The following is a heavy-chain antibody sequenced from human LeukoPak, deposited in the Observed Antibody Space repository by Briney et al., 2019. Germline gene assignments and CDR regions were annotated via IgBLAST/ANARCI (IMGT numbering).Heavy chain of an antibody. Sequence: GGSLRLSCAASGFTVGYYWMGWVRQAPGTGLEWVANIGPDGSEKYYVDSVKGRFTISRDNAKSSLFLQMNSLRDEDTAVYYCASGLRGTYWGQGTPVTVSS. CDR2: IGPDGSEK. D-gene: IGHD1-1*01. V-gene: IGHV3-7*01. CDR3: ASGLRGTY. J-gene: IGHJ4*02. CDR1: GFTVGYYW.